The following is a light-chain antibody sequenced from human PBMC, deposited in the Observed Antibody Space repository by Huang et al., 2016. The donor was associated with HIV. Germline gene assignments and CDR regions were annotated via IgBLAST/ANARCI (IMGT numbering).Light chain of an antibody. CDR3: QQLSNWYPTT. J-gene: IGKJ4*01. CDR2: DAS. CDR1: QSVSRY. V-gene: IGKV3-11*01. Sequence: EIVLTQSTATLSLSPGERATLSCRASQSVSRYLAWYQQKPGQAPRLLIYDASNSATGIPARLSGSASRTDFTLTISNLEHEEFALYDRQQLSNWYPTTVGGGTNVQL.